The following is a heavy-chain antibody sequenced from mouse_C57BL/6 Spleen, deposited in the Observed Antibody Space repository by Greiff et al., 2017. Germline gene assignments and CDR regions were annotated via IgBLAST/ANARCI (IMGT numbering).Heavy chain of an antibody. CDR2: INPYNGGT. D-gene: IGHD1-1*01. CDR3: ATGSSPWFAY. Sequence: VQLQQSGPVLVKPGASVKMSCKASGYTFTDYYMNWVKQSHGKSLEWIGVINPYNGGTSYNQKFKGKATLTVDKSSSTAYMELNSLTSEDSAVYYCATGSSPWFAYWGQGTLVTVSA. V-gene: IGHV1-19*01. J-gene: IGHJ3*01. CDR1: GYTFTDYY.